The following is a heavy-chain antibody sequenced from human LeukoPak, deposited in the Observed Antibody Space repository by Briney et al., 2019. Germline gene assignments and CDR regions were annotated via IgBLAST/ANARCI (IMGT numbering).Heavy chain of an antibody. D-gene: IGHD6-13*01. Sequence: GGSLRLSCAASGFTFSSYAMHWVRQAPGKGLEYVSAISSNGGSTYYANSVKGRFTISRDNSKNTLYLQMNSLRAEDTAVYFCAKDSSSSWFGGDSKWGQGTLVTVSS. CDR1: GFTFSSYA. CDR2: ISSNGGST. CDR3: AKDSSSSWFGGDSK. V-gene: IGHV3-64*01. J-gene: IGHJ4*02.